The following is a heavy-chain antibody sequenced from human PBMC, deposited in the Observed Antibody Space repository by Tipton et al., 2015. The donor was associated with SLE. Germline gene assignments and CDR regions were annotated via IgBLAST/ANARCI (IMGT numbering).Heavy chain of an antibody. J-gene: IGHJ4*02. V-gene: IGHV3-20*04. CDR1: GFTFDDYG. CDR3: ASSRGSPTQGIDY. Sequence: SLRLSCAASGFTFDDYGMSWVRQAPGKGLEWVSGINWSGGSTGYADSVKGRFTISRDNTKNTLYLQMNSLRVEDVAVYYCASSRGSPTQGIDYWGQGTLVTVSS. D-gene: IGHD3-16*01. CDR2: INWSGGST.